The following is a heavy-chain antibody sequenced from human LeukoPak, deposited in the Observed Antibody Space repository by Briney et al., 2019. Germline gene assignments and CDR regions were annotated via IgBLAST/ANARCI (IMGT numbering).Heavy chain of an antibody. V-gene: IGHV1-46*01. D-gene: IGHD1-14*01. Sequence: ASVKVSCKASGYTFTSYYVHWVRQAPGQGLEWMGIINPSGGSTTYAQKFQGRVTMTRDTSTSTLHMELSSLRSEDTAVYYCARGAASGDRRLDYWGQGALVTVSS. J-gene: IGHJ4*02. CDR3: ARGAASGDRRLDY. CDR2: INPSGGST. CDR1: GYTFTSYY.